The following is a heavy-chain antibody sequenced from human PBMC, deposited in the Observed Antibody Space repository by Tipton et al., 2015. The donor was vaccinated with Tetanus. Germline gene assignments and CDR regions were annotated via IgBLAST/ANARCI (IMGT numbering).Heavy chain of an antibody. CDR3: ARDRLGYCTNGVCLKHYYFDY. CDR1: GGSVSSGSYY. J-gene: IGHJ4*02. Sequence: GLVKPSETLSLTCTVSGGSVSSGSYYWSWIRQPPGKGLEWIGYIYYSGSTNYNPSLKSRVTISVDTSKNQLSLKLSSVTAADTAVYYCARDRLGYCTNGVCLKHYYFDYWGQGTLVTVSS. V-gene: IGHV4-61*01. CDR2: IYYSGST. D-gene: IGHD2-8*01.